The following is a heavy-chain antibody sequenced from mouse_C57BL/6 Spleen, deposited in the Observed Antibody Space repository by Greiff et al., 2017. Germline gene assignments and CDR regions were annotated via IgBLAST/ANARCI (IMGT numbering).Heavy chain of an antibody. J-gene: IGHJ2*01. CDR1: GYTFTSYG. D-gene: IGHD2-4*01. CDR3: AGVVYDYCVRTKYYFDY. V-gene: IGHV1-81*01. Sequence: VQLQQSGAELARPGASVKLSCKASGYTFTSYGISWVKQRTGQGLEWIGEIYPRSGNTYYNEKFKGKATLTADTSSSTAYMELRSLTSEYSAIYFCAGVVYDYCVRTKYYFDYWGQGTTLTVSS. CDR2: IYPRSGNT.